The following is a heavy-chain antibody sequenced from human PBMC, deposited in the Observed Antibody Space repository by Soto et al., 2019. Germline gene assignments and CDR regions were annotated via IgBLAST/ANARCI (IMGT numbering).Heavy chain of an antibody. Sequence: QVQLVQSGAEVKKPGSSVKVSCKASGDTFSSYAINWVRQAPGQGLEWMGGIIPMFGTANYAQKIKGRVTITSGESTSTVYTELSSLRSEDTAVYYCARVGPAHYYDSSGYYSPLDYWGQGTLVTVSS. D-gene: IGHD3-22*01. J-gene: IGHJ4*02. CDR2: IIPMFGTA. V-gene: IGHV1-69*01. CDR1: GDTFSSYA. CDR3: ARVGPAHYYDSSGYYSPLDY.